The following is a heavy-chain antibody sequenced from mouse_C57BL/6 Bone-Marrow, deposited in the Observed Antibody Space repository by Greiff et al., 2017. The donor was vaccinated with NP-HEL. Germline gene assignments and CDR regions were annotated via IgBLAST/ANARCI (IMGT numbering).Heavy chain of an antibody. CDR3: ARRWPSTVVAPNVAV. D-gene: IGHD1-1*01. CDR2: IYPGDGDT. V-gene: IGHV1-80*01. Sequence: QVQLQQSGAELVKPGASVKISCKASGYAFSSYWMNWVKQRPGKGLEWIGQIYPGDGDTNYNGKFKGKATLTADKSSSTAYMQLSSLTSEDSAVYFCARRWPSTVVAPNVAVWGTATTVTVSS. J-gene: IGHJ1*03. CDR1: GYAFSSYW.